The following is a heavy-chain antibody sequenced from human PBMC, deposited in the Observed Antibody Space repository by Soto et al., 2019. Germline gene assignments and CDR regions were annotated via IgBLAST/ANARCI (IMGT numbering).Heavy chain of an antibody. D-gene: IGHD3-3*01. CDR3: ARDHTIFGVVIMGGY. V-gene: IGHV3-30-3*01. Sequence: QVQLVESGGGVVQPGRSLRLSCAASGFTFSSYAMHWVRQAPGKGLEWVAVISYDGSNKYYADSVKGRFTISRDNSKNTLYLQMNSLRAEDMAVYYCARDHTIFGVVIMGGYWGQGTLVTVSS. CDR1: GFTFSSYA. CDR2: ISYDGSNK. J-gene: IGHJ4*02.